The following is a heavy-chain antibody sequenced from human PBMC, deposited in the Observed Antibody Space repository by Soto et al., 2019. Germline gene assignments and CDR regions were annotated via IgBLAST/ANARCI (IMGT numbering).Heavy chain of an antibody. Sequence: QVQLVESGGGVVKPGRSLRLSCVGSGFTFSNYPMHWVRQAPGKGPAWMAAISYDGRDTYYGDSVKGRFTISRDNSKNTLYLQMNSLTPEDSGVYYCATTVRDWPLPDYWGQGTLVTVSS. J-gene: IGHJ4*02. CDR2: ISYDGRDT. CDR1: GFTFSNYP. V-gene: IGHV3-30*04. CDR3: ATTVRDWPLPDY. D-gene: IGHD4-17*01.